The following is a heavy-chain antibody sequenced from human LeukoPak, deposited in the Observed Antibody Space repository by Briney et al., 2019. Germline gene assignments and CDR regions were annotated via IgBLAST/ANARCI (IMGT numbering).Heavy chain of an antibody. CDR1: GGSFSGYY. CDR2: INHRGST. V-gene: IGHV4-34*01. J-gene: IGHJ4*02. D-gene: IGHD3-16*02. Sequence: PSETLSLTCAVYGGSFSGYYWNWIRQPPGKGLEWIGEINHRGSTNYNPSLKSRVTISVDTPKKQFSLKLSSVTAADTAVYYCARGRTTYDYVWGSYRPPDYWGRGTLVTVSS. CDR3: ARGRTTYDYVWGSYRPPDY.